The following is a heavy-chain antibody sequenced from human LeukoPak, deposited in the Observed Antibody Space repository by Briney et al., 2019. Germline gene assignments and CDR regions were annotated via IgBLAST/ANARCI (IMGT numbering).Heavy chain of an antibody. CDR3: ARDPKPQPLLVPIDY. CDR1: GGSIGSTSYS. Sequence: SETLSLTCTVSGGSIGSTSYSWGWIRQPPGKGLEWIGTIYYTGSTYYNPSLKSRVTISVDTSKNQFSLKLTSVTAADTAVYYCARDPKPQPLLVPIDYWGQGTLVTVSS. D-gene: IGHD2-21*02. CDR2: IYYTGST. V-gene: IGHV4-39*02. J-gene: IGHJ4*02.